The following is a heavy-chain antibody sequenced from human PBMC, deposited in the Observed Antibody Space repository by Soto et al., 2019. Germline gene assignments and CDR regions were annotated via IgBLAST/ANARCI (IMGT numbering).Heavy chain of an antibody. CDR3: AREPAICSGNLDYGLDV. D-gene: IGHD5-18*01. J-gene: IGHJ6*02. Sequence: EVQLVESGGGVVQAGGSLRLFCAVSGFTFSRYEMNWVRQAPGKGLEWVSYIGTSGKTIYYADSVRGRFTISRDNATNCLYLQMNSLRAEDTAVYYCAREPAICSGNLDYGLDVWGQGTTVTVSS. V-gene: IGHV3-48*03. CDR1: GFTFSRYE. CDR2: IGTSGKTI.